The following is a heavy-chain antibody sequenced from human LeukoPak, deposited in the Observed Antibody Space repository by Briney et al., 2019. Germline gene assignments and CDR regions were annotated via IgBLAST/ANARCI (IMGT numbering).Heavy chain of an antibody. CDR2: INPNSGVT. Sequence: GASVKVSCKASGFTFTGYYMHWVRQAPGQGLEWMGWINPNSGVTNYAQKFQGRVTMTRDTSISAAYMDLSRLGSDDTAVYYCARVRSSSWYFSFGYYYYYMDVWGKGTTVTVSS. CDR3: ARVRSSSWYFSFGYYYYYMDV. J-gene: IGHJ6*03. D-gene: IGHD6-13*01. CDR1: GFTFTGYY. V-gene: IGHV1-2*02.